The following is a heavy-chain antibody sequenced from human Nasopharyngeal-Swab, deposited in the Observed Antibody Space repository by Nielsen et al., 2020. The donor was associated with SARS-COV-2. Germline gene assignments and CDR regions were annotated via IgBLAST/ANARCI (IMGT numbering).Heavy chain of an antibody. V-gene: IGHV3-13*01. CDR3: AREESIRGYSGYDPYYMDV. J-gene: IGHJ6*03. Sequence: GGSLRLSCAASGFTFSSYDMHWVRQATGKGLEWVSAIGTAGDTYYPGSVKGRFTISRENAKNSLYLQMNSLRSEDTAVYYCAREESIRGYSGYDPYYMDVWGKGTTVTVSS. D-gene: IGHD5-12*01. CDR1: GFTFSSYD. CDR2: IGTAGDT.